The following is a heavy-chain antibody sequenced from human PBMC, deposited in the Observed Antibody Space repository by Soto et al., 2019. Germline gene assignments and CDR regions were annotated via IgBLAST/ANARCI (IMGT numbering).Heavy chain of an antibody. D-gene: IGHD3-22*01. CDR2: IIPIFGTA. Sequence: SVKVSCKASGGTFSSYTISWVRQAPGQGLEWMGGIIPIFGTANYAQKFQGRVTITADKSTSTAYMELSSLRSEDTAVYYCARAYYYDSSGYPYYFDYWGQGTLVTVS. CDR3: ARAYYYDSSGYPYYFDY. CDR1: GGTFSSYT. V-gene: IGHV1-69*06. J-gene: IGHJ4*02.